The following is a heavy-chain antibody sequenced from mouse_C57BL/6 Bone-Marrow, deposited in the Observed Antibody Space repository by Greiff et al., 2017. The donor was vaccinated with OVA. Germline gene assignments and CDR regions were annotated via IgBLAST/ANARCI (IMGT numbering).Heavy chain of an antibody. J-gene: IGHJ4*01. Sequence: VQLQQSGPELVKPGASVKISCTASGYAFSSSWMNWVKQRPGKGLEWIGRIYPGDGDTNYNGKFKGKATLTADKSSSTAYMQLSSLTSEDSAVYFGARGGERAMDYWGQGTSVTVSS. CDR1: GYAFSSSW. V-gene: IGHV1-82*01. CDR3: ARGGERAMDY. CDR2: IYPGDGDT.